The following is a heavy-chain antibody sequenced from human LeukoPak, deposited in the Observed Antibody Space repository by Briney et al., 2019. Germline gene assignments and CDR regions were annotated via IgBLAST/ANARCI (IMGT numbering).Heavy chain of an antibody. J-gene: IGHJ4*02. CDR1: GFTFSSYA. CDR3: ANHITIFGVALDY. V-gene: IGHV3-23*01. D-gene: IGHD3-3*01. CDR2: ISGSGGST. Sequence: GGSLRLSCAASGFTFSSYAMSWVRQAPGKGLEWVSAISGSGGSTYYADSVKGRFTISRDNSKNTLYLQMNSLRAEDTAVYYCANHITIFGVALDYWGQGTLVTVSS.